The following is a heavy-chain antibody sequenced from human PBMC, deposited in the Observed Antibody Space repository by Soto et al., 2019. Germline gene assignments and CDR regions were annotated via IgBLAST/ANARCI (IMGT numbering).Heavy chain of an antibody. CDR2: IIPIFGTA. CDR1: GGTFSSYA. Sequence: GASVKVSCKASGGTFSSYAISWVRQAPGQGLEWMGGIIPIFGTANYAQKFQGRVTITADKSTSTAYMELSSLRSEDTAVYYCAGDPRGYDSSGYYYPGAFDIWGQGTMVTVSS. D-gene: IGHD3-22*01. CDR3: AGDPRGYDSSGYYYPGAFDI. J-gene: IGHJ3*02. V-gene: IGHV1-69*06.